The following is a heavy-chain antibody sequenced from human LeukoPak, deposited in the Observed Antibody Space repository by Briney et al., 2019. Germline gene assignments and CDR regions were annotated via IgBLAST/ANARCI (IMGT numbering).Heavy chain of an antibody. V-gene: IGHV1-69*06. J-gene: IGHJ6*03. CDR3: ARPRYSGYDLGYYYYMDV. CDR2: IIPIFGTA. CDR1: GGTFSSYA. Sequence: GASVKVSCKASGGTFSSYAISWVRQAPGQGLEWMGGIIPIFGTANYAQKFQGRVTITADKSTSTAYMELSSLRSEDTAVYYCARPRYSGYDLGYYYYMDVWGKGTTVTVSS. D-gene: IGHD5-12*01.